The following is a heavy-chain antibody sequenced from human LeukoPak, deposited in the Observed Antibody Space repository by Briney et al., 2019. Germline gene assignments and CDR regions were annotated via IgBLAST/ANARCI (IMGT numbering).Heavy chain of an antibody. J-gene: IGHJ5*02. V-gene: IGHV1-8*03. Sequence: ASVKVSCKASGYTFTTYDINWVRQAAGQGFEWMGWMNPKSGDAGYADKFQGRVAITRDTSINTAYLELSALTSGDTAVYYCARGPFGNCGGGPCHFRDIDNWYDPWGQGTLVTVSS. CDR2: MNPKSGDA. D-gene: IGHD2-21*01. CDR1: GYTFTTYD. CDR3: ARGPFGNCGGGPCHFRDIDNWYDP.